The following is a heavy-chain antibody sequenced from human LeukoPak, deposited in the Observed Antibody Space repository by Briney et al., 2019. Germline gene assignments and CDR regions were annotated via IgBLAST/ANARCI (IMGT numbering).Heavy chain of an antibody. J-gene: IGHJ4*02. Sequence: SETLSLTCDVYGGSLSGCYWSWICQPPGKGLEWIGEINHSGSTNYNPSLKSRVTILVDTSKNYFFLNLNSVTAADTAVYYCARGGTISGEGEYYFDYWGQGTLVTVSS. CDR3: ARGGTISGEGEYYFDY. V-gene: IGHV4-34*01. CDR1: GGSLSGCY. D-gene: IGHD3-16*01. CDR2: INHSGST.